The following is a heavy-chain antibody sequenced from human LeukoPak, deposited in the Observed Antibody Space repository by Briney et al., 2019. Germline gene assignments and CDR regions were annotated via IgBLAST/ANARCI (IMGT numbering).Heavy chain of an antibody. CDR1: GFTFSSYA. Sequence: HPGRSLRLSCAASGFTFSSYAMYWVRQAPGKGLQWVATILYDGSNKYYVDSVKGRFTISRDNSKNTLYLQMNSLRAEDTAVYYCAKDPRQWAGKPYYFDYWGQGTLVTVSS. D-gene: IGHD6-19*01. J-gene: IGHJ4*02. CDR3: AKDPRQWAGKPYYFDY. CDR2: ILYDGSNK. V-gene: IGHV3-30*04.